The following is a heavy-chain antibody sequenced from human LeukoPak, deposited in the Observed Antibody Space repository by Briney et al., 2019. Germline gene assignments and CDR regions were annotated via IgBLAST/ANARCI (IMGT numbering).Heavy chain of an antibody. V-gene: IGHV4-38-2*02. CDR3: ARDERSSSWYFNWFDP. D-gene: IGHD6-13*01. CDR2: IYHSGST. CDR1: GYSISSGYY. Sequence: PSETLSLTYTVSGYSISSGYYWGWIRQPPGKGLEWIGSIYHSGSTYYNPSLKSRVTISVDTSKNQFSLKLSSVTAADTAVYYCARDERSSSWYFNWFDPWGQGTLVTVSS. J-gene: IGHJ5*02.